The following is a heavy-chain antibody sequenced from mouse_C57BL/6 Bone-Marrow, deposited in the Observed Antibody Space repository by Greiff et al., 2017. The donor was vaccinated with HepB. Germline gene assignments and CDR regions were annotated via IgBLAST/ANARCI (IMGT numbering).Heavy chain of an antibody. V-gene: IGHV1-76*01. Sequence: QVQLQQSGAELVRPGASVKLSCKASGYTFTDYYINWVKQRPGQGLEWIARIYPGSGNTYYNEKFKGKATLTAEKSSSTAYMQLSSLTSEDSAVYFCARDQDYDWYFDVWGTGTTVTVSS. CDR1: GYTFTDYY. CDR2: IYPGSGNT. J-gene: IGHJ1*03. D-gene: IGHD2-4*01. CDR3: ARDQDYDWYFDV.